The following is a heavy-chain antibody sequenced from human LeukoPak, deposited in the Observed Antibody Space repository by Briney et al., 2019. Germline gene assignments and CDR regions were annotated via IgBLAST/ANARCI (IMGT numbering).Heavy chain of an antibody. J-gene: IGHJ4*02. CDR3: ARHFQIGELNY. D-gene: IGHD3-10*01. Sequence: PSETLSLTCTVSGGSISSYYWSWIRQPPGKGLEWIGYIYYSGSTNYNPSLKSRVTISVDTSKNQFSLKLSSVTAADTAVYYCARHFQIGELNYWGQGTLVTVSS. V-gene: IGHV4-59*08. CDR2: IYYSGST. CDR1: GGSISSYY.